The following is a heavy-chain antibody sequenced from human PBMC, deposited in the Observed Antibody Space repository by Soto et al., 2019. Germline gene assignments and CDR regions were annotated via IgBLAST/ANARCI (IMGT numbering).Heavy chain of an antibody. V-gene: IGHV3-11*03. CDR3: ASGVAVAGVDP. Sequence: PGGSLRLSCAASGFTFSDYYMSWIRQAPGKELEWVSYISSSSSYTNYADSVKGRFTISRDNAKNSLYLQMNSLRAEDTAVYYCASGVAVAGVDPWGQGTLVTVSS. CDR1: GFTFSDYY. D-gene: IGHD6-19*01. CDR2: ISSSSSYT. J-gene: IGHJ5*02.